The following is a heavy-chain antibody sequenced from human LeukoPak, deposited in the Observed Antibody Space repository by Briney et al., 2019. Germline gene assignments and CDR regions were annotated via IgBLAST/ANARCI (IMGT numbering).Heavy chain of an antibody. CDR2: IYHSGST. Sequence: PSETLSLTCTVSGGSISSGGYYWSWIRQPPGKGLEWIGYIYHSGSTYYNPSLKSRVTISVDRSKNQFSLKLSSVTAADTAVYYCARGQIRFIGWFDPWGQGTLVTVSS. D-gene: IGHD3-10*01. J-gene: IGHJ5*02. CDR3: ARGQIRFIGWFDP. V-gene: IGHV4-30-2*01. CDR1: GGSISSGGYY.